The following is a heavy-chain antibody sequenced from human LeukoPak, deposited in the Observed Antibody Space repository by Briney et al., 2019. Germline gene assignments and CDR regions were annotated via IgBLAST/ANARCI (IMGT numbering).Heavy chain of an antibody. D-gene: IGHD3-3*01. V-gene: IGHV3-33*01. CDR3: AREGYDFWSGYYTGGNWFDP. Sequence: GGSLRLSCAASGFTFSSYGMHWVRQAPGKGLEWVAVIWYDGSNKYYADSVKGRFTISRDNSKNTLYLQMNSLRAEDTAVYYCAREGYDFWSGYYTGGNWFDPWGQGALVTVSS. CDR2: IWYDGSNK. CDR1: GFTFSSYG. J-gene: IGHJ5*02.